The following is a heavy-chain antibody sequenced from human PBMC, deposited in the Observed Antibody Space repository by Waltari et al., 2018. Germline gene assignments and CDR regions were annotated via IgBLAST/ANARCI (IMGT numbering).Heavy chain of an antibody. J-gene: IGHJ4*02. D-gene: IGHD3-22*01. Sequence: QVQLVESGGGVVQPGGALRLSCAASGFTLSRYGMHWVRQSPAKGLEWVAFIRYDGSNKYYADYVKGRFTISRDNSKNTLYLQMNSLRAEDTAVYYCAKVAYYYDSSGYWAIDYWGQGTLVTVSS. CDR1: GFTLSRYG. CDR3: AKVAYYYDSSGYWAIDY. V-gene: IGHV3-30*02. CDR2: IRYDGSNK.